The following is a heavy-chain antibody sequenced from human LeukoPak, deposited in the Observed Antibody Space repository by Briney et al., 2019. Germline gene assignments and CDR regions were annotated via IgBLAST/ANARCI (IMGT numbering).Heavy chain of an antibody. CDR3: ARLTKGRYFDYIFDY. V-gene: IGHV4-39*01. CDR2: IYYSGST. CDR1: GGSVSNTDFY. Sequence: SETLSLTCTVSGGSVSNTDFYWGWIRQPPGKGLQWIGNIYYSGSTYCNPSLNSRVTMSVDTSKNQFSLKMTSVTAADTAVYYCARLTKGRYFDYIFDYWGQGTLFTVSS. D-gene: IGHD3-9*01. J-gene: IGHJ4*02.